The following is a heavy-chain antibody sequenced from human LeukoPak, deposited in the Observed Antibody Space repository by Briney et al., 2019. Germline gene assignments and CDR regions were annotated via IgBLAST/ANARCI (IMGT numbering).Heavy chain of an antibody. CDR3: ARDKSEVGLDY. Sequence: SETLSLTCSVSDGSINSYYWNWIRRPPGKGLEWIGYIYYNGNTNYSPSLKSRVTISVDTSKNQFSLKLSSVTAADTAVYYCARDKSEVGLDYWGQGTLVTVSS. CDR1: DGSINSYY. J-gene: IGHJ4*02. CDR2: IYYNGNT. V-gene: IGHV4-59*12.